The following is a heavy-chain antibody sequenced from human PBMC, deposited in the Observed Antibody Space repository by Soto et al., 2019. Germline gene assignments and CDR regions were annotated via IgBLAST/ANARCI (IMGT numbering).Heavy chain of an antibody. CDR3: ARQRDSGWSNKYYFDY. Sequence: PSETLSLTCTVSGGSISSSSYYWGWIRQPPGKGLEWIGSIYYSGSTYYNPSLKSRVTISVDTSKNQFSLKLSSVTAADTAVYYCARQRDSGWSNKYYFDYWGQGTLVTVSS. CDR2: IYYSGST. D-gene: IGHD6-19*01. V-gene: IGHV4-39*01. J-gene: IGHJ4*02. CDR1: GGSISSSSYY.